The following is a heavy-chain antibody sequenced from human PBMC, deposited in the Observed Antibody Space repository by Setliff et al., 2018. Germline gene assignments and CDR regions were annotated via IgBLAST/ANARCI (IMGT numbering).Heavy chain of an antibody. V-gene: IGHV1-8*03. Sequence: ASVKVSCKASGYTFMSYDINWVRQATGQGLEWVGWMDPNSGNTAYGRKFQDRVTITRNTSISTAYMELSSLRSEDTAVYYCARGRASGYPIFQHWGQGTPVTVSS. CDR1: GYTFMSYD. CDR3: ARGRASGYPIFQH. J-gene: IGHJ1*01. CDR2: MDPNSGNT. D-gene: IGHD3-22*01.